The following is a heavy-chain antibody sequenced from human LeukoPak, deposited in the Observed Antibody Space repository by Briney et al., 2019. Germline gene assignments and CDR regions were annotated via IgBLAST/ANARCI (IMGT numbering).Heavy chain of an antibody. CDR3: ARDTCTNGLCYTGNWFDP. CDR1: GASLGGYY. J-gene: IGHJ5*02. V-gene: IGHV4-4*07. Sequence: SSETLSLTCTVSGASLGGYYWTWIRQPPGKGLEWIGRIYTSGSTNYNPSLKSRVTMSVDTSKNQFSLNLSSVTAADTAVYYCARDTCTNGLCYTGNWFDPWGQGTLVTVSS. D-gene: IGHD2-8*01. CDR2: IYTSGST.